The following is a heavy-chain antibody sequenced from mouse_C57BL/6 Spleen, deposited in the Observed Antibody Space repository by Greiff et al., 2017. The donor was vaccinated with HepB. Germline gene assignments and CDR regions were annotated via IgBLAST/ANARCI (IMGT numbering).Heavy chain of an antibody. CDR3: TRWGSSKAY. CDR2: IDPETGGT. CDR1: GYTFTDYE. Sequence: QVHVKQSGAELVRPGASVTLSCKASGYTFTDYEMHWVKQTPVHGLEWIGAIDPETGGTAYNQKFKGKAILTADKSSSTAYMELRSLTSEDSAVYYCTRWGSSKAYWGQGTLVTVSA. J-gene: IGHJ3*01. D-gene: IGHD1-1*01. V-gene: IGHV1-15*01.